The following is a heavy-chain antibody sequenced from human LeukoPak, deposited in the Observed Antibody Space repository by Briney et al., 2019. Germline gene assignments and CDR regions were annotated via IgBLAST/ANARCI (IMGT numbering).Heavy chain of an antibody. CDR2: FDPEDGET. Sequence: ASVRVSCKVSGHTLTELSMHWVRQAPGKGLDWMGGFDPEDGETIYAQKFQGRVTMTEDTSADTAYMELSSLRSEDTAVYYCATLSSGWSYAMLNFDNWGQGTLVTVSS. CDR1: GHTLTELS. J-gene: IGHJ4*02. D-gene: IGHD6-19*01. CDR3: ATLSSGWSYAMLNFDN. V-gene: IGHV1-24*01.